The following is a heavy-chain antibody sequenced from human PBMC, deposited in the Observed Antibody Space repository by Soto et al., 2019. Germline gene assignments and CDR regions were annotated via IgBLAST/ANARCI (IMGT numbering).Heavy chain of an antibody. CDR1: GFTFTTYY. V-gene: IGHV1-46*01. Sequence: ASVKVSCKTSGFTFTTYYIHWVRQAPGQGLEWMGMIDPSGGSTTYAQKFQGRVTMTSDMSTSTVYMELSSLRSEDTAVYYCARVPYDTTGYYAFWGQGTLVTVSS. D-gene: IGHD3-22*01. CDR3: ARVPYDTTGYYAF. J-gene: IGHJ4*02. CDR2: IDPSGGST.